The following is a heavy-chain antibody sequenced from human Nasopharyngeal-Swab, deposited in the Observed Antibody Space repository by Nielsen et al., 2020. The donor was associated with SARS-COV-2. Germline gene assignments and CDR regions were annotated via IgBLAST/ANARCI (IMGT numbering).Heavy chain of an antibody. Sequence: ASVKVSCKASGYTFSSYAMHWVRQAPGQGPEWMGWINGGNGNTKYSQRFQGRVTISRDTSANTAYMDLTSLRSEDTAVYYCAMQLPIFDFDFWSGLAYWGQGTLVTVS. J-gene: IGHJ4*02. D-gene: IGHD3-3*01. CDR1: GYTFSSYA. CDR2: INGGNGNT. V-gene: IGHV1-3*01. CDR3: AMQLPIFDFDFWSGLAY.